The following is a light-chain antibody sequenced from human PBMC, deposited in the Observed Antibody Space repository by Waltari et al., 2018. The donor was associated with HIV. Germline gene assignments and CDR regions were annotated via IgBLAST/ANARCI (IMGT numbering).Light chain of an antibody. V-gene: IGLV2-14*01. J-gene: IGLJ1*01. CDR2: EVG. Sequence: QSALTQPASVSGSPGQSITISCTDSSSDMSTYNRVPWYQQFPGKAPKLIIYEVGNRPSGVSNRFSGSKSGNTASLTISGLQAEDEADYYCISYTTTNYYVFGPGTWVTVL. CDR1: SSDMSTYNR. CDR3: ISYTTTNYYV.